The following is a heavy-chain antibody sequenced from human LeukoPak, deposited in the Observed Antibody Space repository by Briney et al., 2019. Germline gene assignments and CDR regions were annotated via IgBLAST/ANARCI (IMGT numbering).Heavy chain of an antibody. J-gene: IGHJ4*02. Sequence: ASVKVSCKASGGTFSSYAISWVRQAPGQGLEWMGGIIPIFGTANYAQKFQGRVTITADESTSTAYMELSSLRSEDTAVYYCARDLVKHSSSWHVDYFDYWGQGTLVTVSS. CDR2: IIPIFGTA. CDR3: ARDLVKHSSSWHVDYFDY. D-gene: IGHD6-13*01. V-gene: IGHV1-69*13. CDR1: GGTFSSYA.